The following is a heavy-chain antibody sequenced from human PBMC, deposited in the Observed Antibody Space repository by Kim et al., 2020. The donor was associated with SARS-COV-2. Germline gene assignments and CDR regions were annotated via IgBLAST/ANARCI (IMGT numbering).Heavy chain of an antibody. CDR3: ARDRGYCSGGSCGWFDP. J-gene: IGHJ5*02. D-gene: IGHD2-15*01. CDR2: IYYSGST. Sequence: SETLSLTCTVSGGSISSGGYYWSWIRQHPGKGLEWIGYIYYSGSTYYNPSLKSRVTISVDTSKNQFSLKLSSVTAADTAVYYCARDRGYCSGGSCGWFDPWGQGTLVTVSS. CDR1: GGSISSGGYY. V-gene: IGHV4-31*03.